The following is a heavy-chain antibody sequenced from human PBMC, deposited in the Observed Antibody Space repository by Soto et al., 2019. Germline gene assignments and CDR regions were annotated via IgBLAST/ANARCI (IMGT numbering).Heavy chain of an antibody. Sequence: QVTLKESGPVLVKPTETLTLTCTVSGFSLSNARMGVSWIRQPPGKALEWLAHIFSNDEKSYSTSLKSRLTSSKDTTKSQVVLTMTTMDHVDTATYYCARDGLGYCISTSCNNYYYSGMDVWGQGTTVTVSS. CDR3: ARDGLGYCISTSCNNYYYSGMDV. V-gene: IGHV2-26*01. D-gene: IGHD2-2*01. CDR1: GFSLSNARMG. J-gene: IGHJ6*02. CDR2: IFSNDEK.